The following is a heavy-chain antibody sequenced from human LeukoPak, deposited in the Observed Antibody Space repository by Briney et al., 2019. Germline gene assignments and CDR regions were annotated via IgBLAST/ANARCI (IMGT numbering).Heavy chain of an antibody. Sequence: SETLSLTCAVYGGSFSGYYWSWIRQPPGKGLEWIGEINHSGSTNYNPSLKSRVTISVDTSKNQFSLKLSSVSAADTAVYYCARGYGGPHYWGQGTLVTVSS. J-gene: IGHJ4*02. V-gene: IGHV4-34*01. CDR3: ARGYGGPHY. CDR2: INHSGST. D-gene: IGHD4-23*01. CDR1: GGSFSGYY.